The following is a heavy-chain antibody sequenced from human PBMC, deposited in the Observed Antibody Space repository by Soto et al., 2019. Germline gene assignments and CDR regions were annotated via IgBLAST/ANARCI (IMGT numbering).Heavy chain of an antibody. Sequence: EVQLVESVGGLVQPGRSLRLSCAASGFTFDDYTMHWVRQAPGKGLEWVSGISWNSGSIGYADSVKGRFTISRDNAKNSLYLQMNSLTAEDTALYYCAKVADIVLVPAATGAFDIWGQGTMVTVSS. CDR3: AKVADIVLVPAATGAFDI. D-gene: IGHD2-2*01. V-gene: IGHV3-9*01. J-gene: IGHJ3*02. CDR2: ISWNSGSI. CDR1: GFTFDDYT.